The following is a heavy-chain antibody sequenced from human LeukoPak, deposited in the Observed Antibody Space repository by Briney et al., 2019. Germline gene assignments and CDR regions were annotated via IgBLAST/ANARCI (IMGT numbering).Heavy chain of an antibody. CDR1: GLTFRTYA. CDR2: ISDSGGYT. J-gene: IGHJ4*02. V-gene: IGHV3-23*01. CDR3: AGDKTTGGWYEFDY. Sequence: PGGSLRLSCAASGLTFRTYAMSWVRQAPGKGLEWVSSISDSGGYTFYADSVKGRFTISRDNSKNTVYLQMNSLRAEDTAVYYCAGDKTTGGWYEFDYWGQGTLVTVSS. D-gene: IGHD6-19*01.